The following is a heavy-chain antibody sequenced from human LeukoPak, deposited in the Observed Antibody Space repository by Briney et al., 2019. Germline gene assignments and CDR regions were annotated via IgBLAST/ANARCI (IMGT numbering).Heavy chain of an antibody. CDR2: TSFDGSNK. V-gene: IGHV3-30-3*01. CDR1: GFMLSNYA. CDR3: ARDNSWLRHFDL. Sequence: PGGSLRLSCAASGFMLSNYAMHWVREAPGKGLGWVAVTSFDGSNKHYADSVKGRFTISRDNSKSTLFLQMNSLRPEDTVVYFCARDNSWLRHFDLWGQGTLVTVSS. D-gene: IGHD3-9*01. J-gene: IGHJ4*02.